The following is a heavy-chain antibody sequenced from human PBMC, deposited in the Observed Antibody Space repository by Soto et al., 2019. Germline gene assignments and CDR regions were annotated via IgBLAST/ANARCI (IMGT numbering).Heavy chain of an antibody. CDR1: GFSFSSYA. CDR3: ATGSIEYSASVDH. J-gene: IGHJ4*02. Sequence: EVQLLESGGDLVQPGGSLRLACAASGFSFSSYAMIWVRQAPGKGLEWVSVISARGGSSYFADSVKGRFTISRDNSKNVLSLEMNSLRAEHTGKYFCATGSIEYSASVDHWAQGTLVLVSS. V-gene: IGHV3-23*01. D-gene: IGHD5-12*01. CDR2: ISARGGSS.